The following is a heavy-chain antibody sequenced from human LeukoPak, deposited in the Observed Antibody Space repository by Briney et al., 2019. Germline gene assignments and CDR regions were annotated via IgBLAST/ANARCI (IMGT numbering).Heavy chain of an antibody. CDR1: GGSISSSSYY. J-gene: IGHJ4*02. D-gene: IGHD6-13*01. Sequence: SETLSLTCTVSGGSISSSSYYWGWIRQPPGKGLEWIGYIYYNGNTYYNPSLKSRVTISVDTSKNQFSLKLSSVTAADTAVYYCARQAAAGTFDYWGQGTLVTVSS. V-gene: IGHV4-39*01. CDR3: ARQAAAGTFDY. CDR2: IYYNGNT.